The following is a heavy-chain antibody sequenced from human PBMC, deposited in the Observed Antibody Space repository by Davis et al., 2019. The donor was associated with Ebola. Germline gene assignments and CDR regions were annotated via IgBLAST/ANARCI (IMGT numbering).Heavy chain of an antibody. V-gene: IGHV1-69*13. Sequence: SVQVSCKASGGTFSSYGISWVRQAPGQGLDWMGGIIPVFGIPKYAQTFQGRVTITADESTSTAYMELSSLRSEDTAVYYCARDRYSDGSGYFFEQSHWGQGTLVTVSS. CDR1: GGTFSSYG. CDR3: ARDRYSDGSGYFFEQSH. CDR2: IIPVFGIP. J-gene: IGHJ4*02. D-gene: IGHD3-22*01.